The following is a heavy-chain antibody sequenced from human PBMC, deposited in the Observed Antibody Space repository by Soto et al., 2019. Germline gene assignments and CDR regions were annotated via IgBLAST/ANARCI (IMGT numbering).Heavy chain of an antibody. CDR3: TIGSWSGEVFEM. Sequence: QVQLVQSGAEVKKPGSSVKVSCKDSGGTFSTYSMFWVRQAPGQGLEWMGRIIPMLGIRNYAQRFQDRVTITADKSTATAHMALSSLRSEDTALYYCTIGSWSGEVFEMWGQGTMVTVS. J-gene: IGHJ3*02. D-gene: IGHD2-21*01. V-gene: IGHV1-69*02. CDR2: IIPMLGIR. CDR1: GGTFSTYS.